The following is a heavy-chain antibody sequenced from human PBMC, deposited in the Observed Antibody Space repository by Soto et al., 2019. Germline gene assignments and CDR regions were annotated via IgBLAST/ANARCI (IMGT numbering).Heavy chain of an antibody. Sequence: EVQLVESGGGLVQPGGSLRLSCAASGFTFSSYWMHWVRQAPGKGLVWVSRINSDGSSTSYADSVKGRFTISRDNAKKPLYLQMNSLRAEDTAVYYCARTALKEEEYVYYYGMGVWGQGTRVAVS. CDR3: ARTALKEEEYVYYYGMGV. CDR2: INSDGSST. V-gene: IGHV3-74*01. CDR1: GFTFSSYW. J-gene: IGHJ6*02. D-gene: IGHD5-18*01.